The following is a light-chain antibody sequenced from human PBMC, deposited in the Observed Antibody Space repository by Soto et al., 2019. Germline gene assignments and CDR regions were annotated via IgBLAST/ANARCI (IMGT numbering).Light chain of an antibody. CDR1: NIETKS. V-gene: IGLV3-21*02. CDR3: QVWDSTSEHVV. J-gene: IGLJ2*01. CDR2: DDR. Sequence: SYELTQPPSVSVAPGQTARIPGGGDNIETKSVHWSQQKPGQAPVLVVYDDRDRPSGIPERFSGSNSGNAATLTIRRVEAGDEADYYCQVWDSTSEHVVFGGGTKLTVL.